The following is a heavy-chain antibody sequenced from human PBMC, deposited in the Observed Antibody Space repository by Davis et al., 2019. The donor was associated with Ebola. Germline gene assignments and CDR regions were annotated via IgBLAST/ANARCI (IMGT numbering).Heavy chain of an antibody. CDR1: GFTFSAYW. CDR3: AREIANGHHGMDV. Sequence: GGSLRLSCEASGFTFSAYWMTWVRQAPGKGLEWVANINQYGGEEYYVDSVKGRFTISRDNAKNSLYLHLHSVRAEDTAIYYCAREIANGHHGMDVWGRGTTITVSS. CDR2: INQYGGEE. D-gene: IGHD2-8*01. J-gene: IGHJ6*02. V-gene: IGHV3-7*01.